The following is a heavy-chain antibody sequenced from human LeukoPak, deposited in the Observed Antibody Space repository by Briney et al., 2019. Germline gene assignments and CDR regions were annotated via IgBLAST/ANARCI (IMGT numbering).Heavy chain of an antibody. CDR1: GFTFSTYS. CDR3: ARDSCRGGSCYRRSYYYYGMDV. V-gene: IGHV3-30*03. CDR2: ISYDGSNK. D-gene: IGHD2-15*01. J-gene: IGHJ6*02. Sequence: PGGSLRLSCAASGFTFSTYSMKWVRQAPGKGLEWVAVISYDGSNKYYADSVKGRFTISRDNSKNTLYLQTNSLRAEDTAVYYCARDSCRGGSCYRRSYYYYGMDVWGQGTTVTVSS.